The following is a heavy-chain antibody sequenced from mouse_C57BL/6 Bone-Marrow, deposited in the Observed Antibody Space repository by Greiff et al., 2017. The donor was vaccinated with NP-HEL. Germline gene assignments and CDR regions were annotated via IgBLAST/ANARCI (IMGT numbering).Heavy chain of an antibody. CDR3: ARNWGLRRVYYAMDY. D-gene: IGHD2-12*01. Sequence: VQLQESGPGLVAPSQRLSITCTVSGFSLTSYAISWVRQPPGKGLEWLGVIWTGGGTNYNSALKSRLNISKDNSKSQVFLKMNSLQTDDTARYYCARNWGLRRVYYAMDYWGQGTSVTVSS. CDR1: GFSLTSYA. CDR2: IWTGGGT. J-gene: IGHJ4*01. V-gene: IGHV2-9-1*01.